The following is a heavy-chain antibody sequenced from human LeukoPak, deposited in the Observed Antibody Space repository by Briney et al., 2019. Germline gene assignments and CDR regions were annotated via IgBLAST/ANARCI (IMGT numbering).Heavy chain of an antibody. CDR3: ARDIIRGQSDFDY. V-gene: IGHV3-7*01. Sequence: GGSLRASCVASGFTFGNYWMSWVRQAPGKGLEFVGNIEDDGDQKNYVDSVKGRFTISRDNVKNSLYLQMNSLRVEDTAVYYCARDIIRGQSDFDYWGQGVLVTASS. CDR2: IEDDGDQK. D-gene: IGHD5-12*01. CDR1: GFTFGNYW. J-gene: IGHJ4*02.